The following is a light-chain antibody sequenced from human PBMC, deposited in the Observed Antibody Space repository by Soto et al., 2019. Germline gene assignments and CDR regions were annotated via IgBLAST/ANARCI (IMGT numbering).Light chain of an antibody. CDR1: SSNIGSNA. V-gene: IGLV1-44*01. J-gene: IGLJ1*01. CDR2: NNN. Sequence: QSVLTQPPSASATPGQRVTISCSGSSSNIGSNAVNWYQQFPGTAPKLLIYNNNQRPSGVPDRFSGSKSGTSASLAISGLQSGDEADYYCAAWDDSLREVFGTWTKVTVL. CDR3: AAWDDSLREV.